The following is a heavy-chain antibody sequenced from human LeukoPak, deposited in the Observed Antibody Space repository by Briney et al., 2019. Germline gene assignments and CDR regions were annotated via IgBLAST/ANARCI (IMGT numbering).Heavy chain of an antibody. D-gene: IGHD6-6*01. CDR1: GFTFSSYS. Sequence: PGGSLRLSCAASGFTFSSYSMNWVRQAPGKGLEWVSYISSSSSTIYYADSVKGRFTISRDNAKNSLYLQMNSLRAEDTAVYYCARGPIAAREYYFDYWGQGTLVTVSS. CDR2: ISSSSSTI. CDR3: ARGPIAAREYYFDY. J-gene: IGHJ4*02. V-gene: IGHV3-48*01.